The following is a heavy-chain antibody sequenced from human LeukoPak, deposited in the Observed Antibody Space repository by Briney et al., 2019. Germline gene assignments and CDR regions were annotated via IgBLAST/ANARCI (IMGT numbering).Heavy chain of an antibody. CDR3: ARSTPWTSYDFWSGYSFHT. J-gene: IGHJ5*02. CDR1: GYTFTSYD. D-gene: IGHD3-3*01. Sequence: GASVKVSRKASGYTFTSYDINWVRQATGQGLAWMGWMNPNGGNSGYAQKFQGRVTMTRNTSINTAYMELNRLRSEDTAVYYCARSTPWTSYDFWSGYSFHTWGQGTLVTVSS. CDR2: MNPNGGNS. V-gene: IGHV1-8*01.